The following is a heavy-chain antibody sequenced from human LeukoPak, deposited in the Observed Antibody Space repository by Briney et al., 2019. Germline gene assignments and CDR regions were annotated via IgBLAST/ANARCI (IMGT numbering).Heavy chain of an antibody. Sequence: GGSLRLSCAASGFTFNNYAMSWVRQAPGKGLEWVSAISASGGTTYYADSVKGRFTISRENSENTLFLQMNSLRAEDTAVYYCAKEHRGYCSSTSCPNWFDSWGQGTLVTVSS. CDR3: AKEHRGYCSSTSCPNWFDS. V-gene: IGHV3-23*01. CDR1: GFTFNNYA. D-gene: IGHD2-2*01. J-gene: IGHJ5*01. CDR2: ISASGGTT.